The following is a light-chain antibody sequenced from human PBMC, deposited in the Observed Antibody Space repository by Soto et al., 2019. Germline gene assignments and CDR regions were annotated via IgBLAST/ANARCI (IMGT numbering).Light chain of an antibody. CDR3: QQGDSFPIT. V-gene: IGKV1-12*01. J-gene: IGKJ5*01. CDR2: AAS. CDR1: QSISSS. Sequence: DIQMTQSPSSVSASVGDRVTITCRASQSISSSLAWYQQKPGTVPKLLIYAASSLQSGGPSRFSGSGAGTEFTLSITSLQPEDFGTYYCQQGDSFPITFGQGTRLDMK.